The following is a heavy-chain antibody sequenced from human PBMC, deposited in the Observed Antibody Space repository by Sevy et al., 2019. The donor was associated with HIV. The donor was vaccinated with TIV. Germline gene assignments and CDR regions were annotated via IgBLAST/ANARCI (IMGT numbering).Heavy chain of an antibody. V-gene: IGHV3-23*01. D-gene: IGHD2-2*03. CDR2: ISGSGGST. J-gene: IGHJ4*02. CDR3: AKDGYCSSTSCSIDY. Sequence: GGSLRLSCAASGFTFSSYAMSWVRQAPGKGLEWVSAISGSGGSTYYADSGKGRFTISRDNSKNTLYLQMNSLRAEDTAVYYCAKDGYCSSTSCSIDYWGQGTLVTVSS. CDR1: GFTFSSYA.